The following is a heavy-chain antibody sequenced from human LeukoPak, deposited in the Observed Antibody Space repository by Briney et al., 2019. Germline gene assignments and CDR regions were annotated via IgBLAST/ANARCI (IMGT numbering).Heavy chain of an antibody. J-gene: IGHJ5*02. CDR3: ARDGASLNWFDP. V-gene: IGHV3-30-3*01. Sequence: GGSLRLSCAASGFTFSSYTMHWVRQAPGKGLEWVAVISYDGSNEYYADSVKGRSTISRDNSKNTLYLQMNSLRAEDTAVYYCARDGASLNWFDPWGQGTLVTVSS. CDR1: GFTFSSYT. D-gene: IGHD1-26*01. CDR2: ISYDGSNE.